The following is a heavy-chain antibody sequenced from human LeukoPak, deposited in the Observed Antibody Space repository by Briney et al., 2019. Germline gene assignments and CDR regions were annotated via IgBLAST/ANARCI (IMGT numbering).Heavy chain of an antibody. Sequence: PSETLSLTCTVSGGSISSYYWSWIRQPPGKGLEWVGYIYYSGSTNYNPSLKSRVTISLDTSRNRFSLKLNSVTAADTAVYYCAKSNGYGLIDIWGQGTMVTVSS. CDR1: GGSISSYY. CDR2: IYYSGST. J-gene: IGHJ3*02. CDR3: AKSNGYGLIDI. D-gene: IGHD3-10*01. V-gene: IGHV4-59*12.